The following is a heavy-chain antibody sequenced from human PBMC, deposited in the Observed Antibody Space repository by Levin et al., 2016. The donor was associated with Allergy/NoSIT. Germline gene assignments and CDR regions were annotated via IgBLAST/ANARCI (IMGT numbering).Heavy chain of an antibody. Sequence: GGSLRLSCAASGFTLVNSWMSWVRQAPGRGLEWVGRIISKIDGGTTDYAAPVKGRFTISRDDSKNMVYLQMDSLKTEDTAVYYCTMCTRTTCYDGMDVWGQGTTVTVSS. V-gene: IGHV3-15*01. CDR3: TMCTRTTCYDGMDV. J-gene: IGHJ6*02. CDR2: IISKIDGGTT. CDR1: GFTLVNSW. D-gene: IGHD2-8*01.